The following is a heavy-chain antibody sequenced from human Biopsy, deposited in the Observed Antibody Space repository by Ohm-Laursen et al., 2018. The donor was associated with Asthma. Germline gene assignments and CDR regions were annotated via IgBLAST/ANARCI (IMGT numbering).Heavy chain of an antibody. CDR1: GGSFSNFS. V-gene: IGHV1-69*02. Sequence: SVKVSCKVSGGSFSNFSFSWVRQAPGHGLEWMGTILTKFDITSYAEKFQGRVTITADKSTSTTYMELSRMRSEDTAVYCCARSYDTDSYPVLVLDYWGQGTLVTVSS. CDR2: ILTKFDIT. J-gene: IGHJ4*02. CDR3: ARSYDTDSYPVLVLDY. D-gene: IGHD3-22*01.